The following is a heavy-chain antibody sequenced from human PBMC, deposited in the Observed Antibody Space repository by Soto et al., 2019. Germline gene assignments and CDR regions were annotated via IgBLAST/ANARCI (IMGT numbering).Heavy chain of an antibody. V-gene: IGHV3-30*18. D-gene: IGHD1-26*01. Sequence: QLVESGGDVVQAGTSLRLSCVASGFTFSSYGFHWVRQRPGKGLEWVAVISNDGQSEYYSESVKGRFSVSREWPGRTGYQKITGLRPEDTAVYYCAKEGPGGGRHFYYGMDVWGQGTTVTVSS. J-gene: IGHJ6*02. CDR1: GFTFSSYG. CDR2: ISNDGQSE. CDR3: AKEGPGGGRHFYYGMDV.